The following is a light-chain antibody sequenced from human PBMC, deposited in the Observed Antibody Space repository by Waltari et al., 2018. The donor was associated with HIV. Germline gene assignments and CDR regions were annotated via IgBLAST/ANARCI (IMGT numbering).Light chain of an antibody. CDR2: KDS. CDR3: YSAADNNWV. CDR1: VLAKKY. V-gene: IGLV3-27*01. J-gene: IGLJ3*02. Sequence: SYELTQPSSVSVSPGQTARITCSGDVLAKKYARWFQQKPGQAPVLVIYKDSERPSGIPERFSGSSSGTTVTLTISGAQLEDEADYYCYSAADNNWVFGGGTKLTVL.